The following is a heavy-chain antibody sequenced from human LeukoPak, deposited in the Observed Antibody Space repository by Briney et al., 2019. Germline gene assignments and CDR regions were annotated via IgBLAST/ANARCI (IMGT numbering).Heavy chain of an antibody. J-gene: IGHJ6*02. CDR3: ARGGDEFFGVVIIQTYYYGMDV. CDR1: GFTLSIYS. D-gene: IGHD3-3*01. CDR2: ISSSSSYI. V-gene: IGHV3-21*01. Sequence: GGSLRLSCAAYGFTLSIYSMNWVRQAPGKGLEWVSSISSSSSYIYYADSVKGRFTISRDNAKNSLYLQMNSLRAEDTAVYYCARGGDEFFGVVIIQTYYYGMDVWGQGTTVTVSS.